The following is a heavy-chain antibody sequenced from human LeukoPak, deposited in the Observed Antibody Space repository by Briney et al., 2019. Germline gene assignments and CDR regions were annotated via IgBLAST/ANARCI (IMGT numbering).Heavy chain of an antibody. V-gene: IGHV4-59*01. CDR3: ARVGVAAAGIFDY. J-gene: IGHJ4*02. Sequence: SETLSLTCTVSGGSISSYYWSWIRQPPRKGLEWIGYIYYSGSTNYNPSLKSRVTISVDTSKNQFSLKLSSVTAADTAVYYCARVGVAAAGIFDYWGQGTLVTVSS. CDR1: GGSISSYY. D-gene: IGHD6-13*01. CDR2: IYYSGST.